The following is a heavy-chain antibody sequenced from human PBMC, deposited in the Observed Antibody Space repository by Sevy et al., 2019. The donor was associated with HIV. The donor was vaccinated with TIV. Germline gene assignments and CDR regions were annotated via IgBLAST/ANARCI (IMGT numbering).Heavy chain of an antibody. V-gene: IGHV3-33*06. Sequence: GGSLRLSCAASGFTFSSYGMHWVRQAPGKGLEWVAVIWYDGSNKYYADSVKGRFTISRDNSKNTLYLQMNSLRAEDTAVYYCAKDYYDSSIEYFQHWGQRTLVTVSS. CDR1: GFTFSSYG. D-gene: IGHD3-22*01. CDR2: IWYDGSNK. CDR3: AKDYYDSSIEYFQH. J-gene: IGHJ1*01.